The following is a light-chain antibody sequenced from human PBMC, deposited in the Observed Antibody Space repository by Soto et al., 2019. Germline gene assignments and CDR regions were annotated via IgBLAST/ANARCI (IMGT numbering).Light chain of an antibody. CDR1: SSDVGSYIL. CDR3: CSYASSSTLV. V-gene: IGLV2-23*02. J-gene: IGLJ3*02. CDR2: EVS. Sequence: QSVLTQPASVSGSPGQSITISCTGTSSDVGSYILVSWYQQHPGKAPKLIIYEVSKRPSGVSNRFSGSKSGNTASLTISGLQAEDEADYHCCSYASSSTLVFGGGTKVTVL.